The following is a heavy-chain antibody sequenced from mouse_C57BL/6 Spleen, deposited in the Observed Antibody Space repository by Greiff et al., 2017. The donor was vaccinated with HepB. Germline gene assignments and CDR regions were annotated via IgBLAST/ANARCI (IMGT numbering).Heavy chain of an antibody. J-gene: IGHJ1*03. CDR2: IYPGSGNT. V-gene: IGHV1-84*01. Sequence: QVQLQQSGPELVKPGASVKISCKASGYTFTDYYINWVKQRPGQGLEWIGWIYPGSGNTKYNEKFKGKATLTVDTSSSTAYMQLSSLTSEDSAVYFCARSSKFITTVPLSFDVWGTGTTVTVSS. CDR1: GYTFTDYY. CDR3: ARSSKFITTVPLSFDV. D-gene: IGHD1-1*01.